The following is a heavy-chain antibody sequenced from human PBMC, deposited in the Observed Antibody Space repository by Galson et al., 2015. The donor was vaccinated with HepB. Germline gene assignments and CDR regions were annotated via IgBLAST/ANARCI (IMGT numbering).Heavy chain of an antibody. CDR1: GFTFSSYA. Sequence: SLRLSCAASGFTFSSYAMHWVRQAPGKGLEWVAVISYDGSNKYYADSVKGRFTISRDNSKNTLYLQMNSLRAEDTAVYYCAREDTAMVPLDYWGQGTLVTVSS. CDR3: AREDTAMVPLDY. CDR2: ISYDGSNK. D-gene: IGHD5-18*01. J-gene: IGHJ4*02. V-gene: IGHV3-30*04.